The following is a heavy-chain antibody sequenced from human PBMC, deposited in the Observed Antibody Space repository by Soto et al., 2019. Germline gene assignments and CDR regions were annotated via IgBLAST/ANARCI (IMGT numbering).Heavy chain of an antibody. D-gene: IGHD2-15*01. J-gene: IGHJ4*02. CDR1: GFTFSSYA. V-gene: IGHV3-23*01. Sequence: PGGSLRLSCAASGFTFSSYAMSWVRQAPGKGLEWVSAISGSGGSTYYADSVKGRFTISRDNSKNTLYLQMNSLRAEDTAVYYCAKGHIVVVVAATYDYWGQGTQVTVSS. CDR3: AKGHIVVVVAATYDY. CDR2: ISGSGGST.